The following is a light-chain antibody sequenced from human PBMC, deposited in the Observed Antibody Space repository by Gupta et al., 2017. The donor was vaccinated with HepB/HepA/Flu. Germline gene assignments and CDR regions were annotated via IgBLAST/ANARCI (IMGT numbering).Light chain of an antibody. V-gene: IGLV2-14*03. CDR3: SSYTSSSTPL. J-gene: IGLJ2*01. CDR2: DVS. Sequence: QSALTQPASVPGSPGQSITISCPGTSSDVGGYNYVSWYQQHPGKAPKLMIYDVSNRPSGVSNRFSGSKSGNTASLTISGLQAEDEADYYCSSYTSSSTPLFGGGTKLTVL. CDR1: SSDVGGYNY.